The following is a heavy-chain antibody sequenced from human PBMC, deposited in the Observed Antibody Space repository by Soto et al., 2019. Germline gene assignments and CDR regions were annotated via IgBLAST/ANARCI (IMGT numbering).Heavy chain of an antibody. J-gene: IGHJ2*01. CDR3: AKGTTVTPWRYLDL. CDR1: RFAFSSYA. D-gene: IGHD4-17*01. V-gene: IGHV3-30*18. Sequence: QEQLVESGGGVVQPGKSLRLSCAASRFAFSSYAMHWVRQAPGKGLEWLAVIPYAGGCENYADSVKGRFTVSRDNSKNTRWLQINSLRPEDTALYYCAKGTTVTPWRYLDLWGAGTLGTVSS. CDR2: IPYAGGCE.